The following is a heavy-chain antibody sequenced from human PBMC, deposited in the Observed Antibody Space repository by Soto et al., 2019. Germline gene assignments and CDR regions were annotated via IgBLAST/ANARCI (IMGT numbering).Heavy chain of an antibody. J-gene: IGHJ6*02. Sequence: GGSLRLSCAASGFTFSSYGMHWVRQAPGKGLEWVAVIWYDGSNKYYSDSVKGRFTISRDNSKNTLYLQMNNLRAEDTAVYYCARDYPSSGWETEYYYFGMDVWGQWTTVPVSS. CDR1: GFTFSSYG. V-gene: IGHV3-33*01. D-gene: IGHD6-19*01. CDR2: IWYDGSNK. CDR3: ARDYPSSGWETEYYYFGMDV.